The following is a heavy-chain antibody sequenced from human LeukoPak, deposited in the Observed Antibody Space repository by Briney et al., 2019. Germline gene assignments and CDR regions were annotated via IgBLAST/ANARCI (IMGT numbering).Heavy chain of an antibody. V-gene: IGHV4-59*01. Sequence: PSETLSLTCTVSGGSISSYYWSWIRQPPGKGLEWIGYIYYGGSTNYNPSLKSRVTISVDTSKNQFSLKLSSVTAADTAVYYCAREGREFDSTGSRYFYYYMDVWGKGTTVTVSS. CDR3: AREGREFDSTGSRYFYYYMDV. CDR2: IYYGGST. J-gene: IGHJ6*03. D-gene: IGHD1-14*01. CDR1: GGSISSYY.